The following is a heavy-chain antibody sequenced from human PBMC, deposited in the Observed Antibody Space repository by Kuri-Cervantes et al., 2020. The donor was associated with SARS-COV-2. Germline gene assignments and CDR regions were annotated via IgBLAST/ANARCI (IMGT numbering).Heavy chain of an antibody. CDR3: AKDREDIVVVPAAHSPDAFDI. CDR2: ISGSGGST. CDR1: GFTFSSYA. J-gene: IGHJ3*02. D-gene: IGHD2-2*01. V-gene: IGHV3-23*01. Sequence: LSLTCAASGFTFSSYAMSWVRQAPGKGLEWVSAISGSGGSTYYADSVKGRFTISRDNSKNTLYLQMNSLRAEDTAVYYCAKDREDIVVVPAAHSPDAFDIWGQGTMVTVSS.